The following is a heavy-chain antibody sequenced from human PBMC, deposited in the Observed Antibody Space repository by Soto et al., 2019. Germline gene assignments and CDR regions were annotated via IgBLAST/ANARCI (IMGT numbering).Heavy chain of an antibody. D-gene: IGHD5-12*01. CDR1: GFTFGDYA. V-gene: IGHV3-49*03. CDR2: IRSKAYGGTT. J-gene: IGHJ4*02. Sequence: GGSLRLSCTASGFTFGDYAMSWFRQAPGKGLEWVGFIRSKAYGGTTEYAASVKGRFTSSRDDSKSIAYLQMNSPKTEDTAVYYCTRAPLSWLLTAYFDYWGQGTLVTVSS. CDR3: TRAPLSWLLTAYFDY.